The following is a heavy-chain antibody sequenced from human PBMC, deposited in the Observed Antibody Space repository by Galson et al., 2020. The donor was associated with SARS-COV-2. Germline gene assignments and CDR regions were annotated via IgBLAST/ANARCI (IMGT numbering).Heavy chain of an antibody. V-gene: IGHV4-39*01. CDR1: GDSISSSSYY. CDR3: ARHNGYTYIYDYYYYMDV. J-gene: IGHJ6*03. D-gene: IGHD5-18*01. Sequence: SETLSLTCTVSGDSISSSSYYWGWIRQPPGKGLEWIGSMYSSGSTFYNPPLKSRVTISLDTSKNQLSLKLSSVTAADTAVYYCARHNGYTYIYDYYYYMDVWGKGTTVTVSS. CDR2: MYSSGST.